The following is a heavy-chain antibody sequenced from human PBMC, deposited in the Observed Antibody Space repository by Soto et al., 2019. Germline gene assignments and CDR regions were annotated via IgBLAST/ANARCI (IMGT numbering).Heavy chain of an antibody. Sequence: QVQLQESGPGLVKPSETLSLTCTVSGGSISSYYWSWIRQPPGKGLEWIGYIYYSGSTNYNPSLKSRVTISVDTSKNQFSLKLSSVTAADTAVYYCARGYCTNGVCYMAWFDPWGQGTLVTVSS. CDR1: GGSISSYY. J-gene: IGHJ5*02. CDR2: IYYSGST. V-gene: IGHV4-59*01. D-gene: IGHD2-8*01. CDR3: ARGYCTNGVCYMAWFDP.